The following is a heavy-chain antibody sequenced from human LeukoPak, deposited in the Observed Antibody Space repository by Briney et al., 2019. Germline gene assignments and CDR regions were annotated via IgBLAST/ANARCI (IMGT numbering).Heavy chain of an antibody. J-gene: IGHJ4*02. CDR3: ARTNYYDSSGYGGHTKYFDY. D-gene: IGHD3-22*01. CDR1: GVSISSYH. V-gene: IGHV4-59*01. CDR2: IYYSGST. Sequence: PSETLSLTCTVSGVSISSYHWSWIRQSPGKGLEWIGYIYYSGSTNYNPSLKSRVTISVDTSKKQFSLRLTSVTAADTAVYYCARTNYYDSSGYGGHTKYFDYWGQGTLVTVSS.